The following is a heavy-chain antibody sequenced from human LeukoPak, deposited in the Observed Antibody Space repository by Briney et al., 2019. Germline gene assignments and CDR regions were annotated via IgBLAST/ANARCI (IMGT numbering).Heavy chain of an antibody. D-gene: IGHD3-10*01. CDR3: ARLPIYYYGSGSYYKRGWFDP. Sequence: SETLSLTCTVSGGSISSSSYYWGWIRQPPGKGLEWIGSIYYSGSTYYNPSLKSRVTISVDTSKNQFSLKLSSVTAADTAVYYCARLPIYYYGSGSYYKRGWFDPWGQGTLVTVSS. V-gene: IGHV4-39*07. CDR1: GGSISSSSYY. CDR2: IYYSGST. J-gene: IGHJ5*02.